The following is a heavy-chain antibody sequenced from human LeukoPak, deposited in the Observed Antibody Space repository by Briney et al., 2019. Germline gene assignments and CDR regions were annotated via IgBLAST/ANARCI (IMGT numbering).Heavy chain of an antibody. CDR3: VRIPNSADFPNWFDP. J-gene: IGHJ5*02. D-gene: IGHD2/OR15-2a*01. Sequence: GGSLRLSCAASGFTFSSYAMNWVRQAPGKGLEWVSSISGGSDYIYYADSVKGRFTISRDNAKNSLYLQMNSLRGEDTAVYYCVRIPNSADFPNWFDPWGQGTLVTVSS. CDR2: ISGGSDYI. CDR1: GFTFSSYA. V-gene: IGHV3-21*01.